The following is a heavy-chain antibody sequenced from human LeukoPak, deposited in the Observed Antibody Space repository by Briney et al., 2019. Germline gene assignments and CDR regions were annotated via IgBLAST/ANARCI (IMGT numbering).Heavy chain of an antibody. CDR2: ISAYNGNT. Sequence: GASVKVSCKASGYTFTGYGISWVRQAPGQGLEWMGWISAYNGNTNYAQKLQGRVTMTTDTSTSTAYMELGSLRPDDTAVYYCARDWGLWFGTRTSGWYFDLWGRGTLVTVSS. CDR3: ARDWGLWFGTRTSGWYFDL. D-gene: IGHD3-10*01. J-gene: IGHJ2*01. CDR1: GYTFTGYG. V-gene: IGHV1-18*04.